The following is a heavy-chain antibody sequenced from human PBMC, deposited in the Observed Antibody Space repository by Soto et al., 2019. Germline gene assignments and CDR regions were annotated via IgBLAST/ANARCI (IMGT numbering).Heavy chain of an antibody. CDR3: ARTSYCSGGTCSRSFDY. CDR2: IYPGDADT. D-gene: IGHD2-15*01. Sequence: GESLKISCKISGYSFTSYWIGWVRQMPGKGLQWMGIIYPGDADTRYSPSFQGQVTISADKSISTAYLQWSSLQASDTAIYYCARTSYCSGGTCSRSFDYWGQGALVTVSS. CDR1: GYSFTSYW. J-gene: IGHJ4*02. V-gene: IGHV5-51*01.